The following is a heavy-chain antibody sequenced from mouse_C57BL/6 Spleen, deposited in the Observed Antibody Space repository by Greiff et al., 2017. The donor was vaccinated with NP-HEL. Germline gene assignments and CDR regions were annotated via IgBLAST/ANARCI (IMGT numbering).Heavy chain of an antibody. V-gene: IGHV1-61*01. D-gene: IGHD1-1*01. J-gene: IGHJ2*01. Sequence: QVQLKQPGAELVRPGSSVKLSCKASGYTFTSYWMDWVKQRPGQGLEWIGNIYPSDSETHYNQKFKDKATLTVDKSSSTAYMQLSSLTSEDSAVYYCARGGFITTVVETFFDYWGQGTTLTVSS. CDR1: GYTFTSYW. CDR3: ARGGFITTVVETFFDY. CDR2: IYPSDSET.